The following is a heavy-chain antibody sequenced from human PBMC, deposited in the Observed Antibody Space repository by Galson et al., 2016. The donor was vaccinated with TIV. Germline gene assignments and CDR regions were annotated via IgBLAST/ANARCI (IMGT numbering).Heavy chain of an antibody. CDR3: ARDRIVDATYYYYYYGMDV. J-gene: IGHJ6*02. V-gene: IGHV3-66*02. CDR1: GLSVSINY. D-gene: IGHD1-26*01. CDR2: ISDGGNT. Sequence: SLRLSCAASGLSVSINYMTWVRQAPGKGLQWVSLISDGGNTFYADSVKGRFTISRDNSKSTLYLQMNSLRVEDTAVYYCARDRIVDATYYYYYYGMDVWGHGTAVTVSS.